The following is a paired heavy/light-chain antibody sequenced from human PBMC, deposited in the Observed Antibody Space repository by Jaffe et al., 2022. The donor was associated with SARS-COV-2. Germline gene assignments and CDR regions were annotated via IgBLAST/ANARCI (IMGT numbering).Heavy chain of an antibody. V-gene: IGHV1-18*01. Sequence: QVHLVQSGAEVKKPGASVKVSCKASGYTFTTYGITWVRQAPGQALEWMGWIYTSNGKTKYAQKVQDRVTMTTDTSTSTAYMELRSLKSDDTAVYYCARVGVSYDILTGQFDPWGQGTLVTVSS. D-gene: IGHD3-9*01. CDR3: ARVGVSYDILTGQFDP. CDR1: GYTFTTYG. CDR2: IYTSNGKT. J-gene: IGHJ5*02.
Light chain of an antibody. CDR2: EIS. CDR3: CSYAHNSTWV. Sequence: QSALTQPASVSGSPGQSITISCTGTSSDVGTYKLVSWYQQHPGKAPQLIIYEISKRPSGVSIRFSGSQSGRTASLTISGLQAEDEADYYCCSYAHNSTWVFGGGTKLTVL. J-gene: IGLJ3*02. V-gene: IGLV2-23*02. CDR1: SSDVGTYKL.